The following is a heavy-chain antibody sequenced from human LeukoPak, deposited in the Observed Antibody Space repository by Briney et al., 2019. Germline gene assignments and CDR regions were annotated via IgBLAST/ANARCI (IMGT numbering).Heavy chain of an antibody. Sequence: GGSLRLSCAASGFNFRTHGMHWVRQAPGKGLEWVTFIRADGSDKYYRHSVKGRFTISRDNSKNTLYLQMNSLRAEDTAVYYCAKDSEERYYYGSGSSYFDYWGQGTLVTVSS. J-gene: IGHJ4*02. D-gene: IGHD3-10*01. V-gene: IGHV3-30*02. CDR3: AKDSEERYYYGSGSSYFDY. CDR2: IRADGSDK. CDR1: GFNFRTHG.